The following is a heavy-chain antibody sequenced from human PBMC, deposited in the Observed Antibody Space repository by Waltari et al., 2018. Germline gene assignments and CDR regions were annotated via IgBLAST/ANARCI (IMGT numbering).Heavy chain of an antibody. D-gene: IGHD2-8*01. CDR3: ARYHCTSGVCQHFDY. CDR2: ILYSGTT. CDR1: RGSIIGFS. J-gene: IGHJ4*02. Sequence: QVHLQESGPGLVKPSETLSLTCTVSRGSIIGFSWSWIRQPPGKGLEWIGSILYSGTTVYSPSLESRVTMSVDMSKNQFSLELGSVTAADTAVYHCARYHCTSGVCQHFDYWGQGILVTVSS. V-gene: IGHV4-59*01.